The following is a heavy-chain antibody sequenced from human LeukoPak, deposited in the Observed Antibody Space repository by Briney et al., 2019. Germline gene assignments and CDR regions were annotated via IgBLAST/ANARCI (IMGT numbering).Heavy chain of an antibody. V-gene: IGHV3-23*01. CDR2: ISGSGGST. CDR1: GFTFSSYA. J-gene: IGHJ4*02. D-gene: IGHD5-18*01. Sequence: GGSLRLSCAASGFTFSSYAMTWVRQAPGKGLEWVSAISGSGGSTYYADSVKGRFTISRDNSKNTLYLQMNSLRAEDTAVYYCAKYIVDTAMVTAFDYWGQGTLVTVSS. CDR3: AKYIVDTAMVTAFDY.